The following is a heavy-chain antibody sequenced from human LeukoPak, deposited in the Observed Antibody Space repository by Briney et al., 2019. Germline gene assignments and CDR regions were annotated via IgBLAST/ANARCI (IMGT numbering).Heavy chain of an antibody. CDR2: IKEDGNEK. V-gene: IGHV3-7*03. CDR3: ARAKGSGWYSAFDI. CDR1: GFTFSRSW. D-gene: IGHD6-19*01. J-gene: IGHJ3*02. Sequence: GGSLRLSRAASGFTFSRSWMTWVRQAPGKGLEWVANIKEDGNEKYYADSLKGRFTISRDNAKNSLSLQMNSLRADDTALYYCARAKGSGWYSAFDIWGQGTMVTVSS.